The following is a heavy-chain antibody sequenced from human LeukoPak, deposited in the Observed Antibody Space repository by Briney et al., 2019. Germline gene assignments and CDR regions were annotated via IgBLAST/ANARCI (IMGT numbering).Heavy chain of an antibody. J-gene: IGHJ4*02. D-gene: IGHD1-1*01. CDR3: ARGGPGTGMDY. Sequence: GGSLRLSCAASGFTFSSCGMHWVRQAPGKGLVWVSRINNDGSTTTYADSVKGRFTISRDNAKNTLYLQMNSLRAEDTAVYYCARGGPGTGMDYWGQGALVTVSS. CDR2: INNDGSTT. V-gene: IGHV3-74*01. CDR1: GFTFSSCG.